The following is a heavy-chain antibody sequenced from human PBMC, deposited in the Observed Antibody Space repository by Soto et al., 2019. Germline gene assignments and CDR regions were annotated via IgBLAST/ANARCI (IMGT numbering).Heavy chain of an antibody. D-gene: IGHD7-27*01. CDR2: ISYAGSNK. J-gene: IGHJ6*02. CDR1: GFTFSSYG. V-gene: IGHV3-30*18. CDR3: AKDLLGPGRAYGMDV. Sequence: QVQLVESGGGVVQPGRSLRLSCAASGFTFSSYGMHWVRQAPGKGLEWVAVISYAGSNKYYADSVKGRFTISRDNSKNTLYQPMHSLRAADTAVYYCAKDLLGPGRAYGMDVWGQGTTVTVSS.